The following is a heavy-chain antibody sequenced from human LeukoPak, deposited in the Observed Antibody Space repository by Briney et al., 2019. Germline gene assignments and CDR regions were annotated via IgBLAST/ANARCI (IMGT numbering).Heavy chain of an antibody. CDR3: AKDNGGYSSDWIDY. D-gene: IGHD4-17*01. Sequence: PGGSLRLSCAASGFTFSSYAMSWVRQAPGKGLGWVSAISGSGGSTYYADTVKGRFTISRDNSKNTLYLQMNSLRAEDTAVYYCAKDNGGYSSDWIDYWGQGTLVTVSS. J-gene: IGHJ4*02. CDR1: GFTFSSYA. CDR2: ISGSGGST. V-gene: IGHV3-23*01.